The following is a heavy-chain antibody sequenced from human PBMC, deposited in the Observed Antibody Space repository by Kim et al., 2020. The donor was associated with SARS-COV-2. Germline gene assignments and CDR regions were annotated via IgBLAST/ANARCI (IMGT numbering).Heavy chain of an antibody. J-gene: IGHJ4*02. V-gene: IGHV3-21*04. CDR2: TSSTSFYT. CDR3: ARSLLSVDDIWAAANY. CDR1: GFSFSDYN. Sequence: GGSLRLSCAASGFSFSDYNMNWVRQAPGKGLEWVSSTSSTSFYTYYADSVKGRFTMSRDNTKNTLYLHMKSLRVEDTAVYYCARSLLSVDDIWAAANYWGRGTLVTVSS. D-gene: IGHD3-9*01.